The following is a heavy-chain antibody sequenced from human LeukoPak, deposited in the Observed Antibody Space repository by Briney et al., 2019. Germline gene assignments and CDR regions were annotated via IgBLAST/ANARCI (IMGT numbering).Heavy chain of an antibody. D-gene: IGHD3-22*01. CDR3: ARDHYDSSGYYYFDY. Sequence: PSETLSLTCTVSGDSISSSSYYWGWIRQPPGKGLEWIASIYYSGSTYYNPSLESRVTISVDTSKNQFSLKPSSVTAADTAVYYCARDHYDSSGYYYFDYWGQGTLVTVSS. V-gene: IGHV4-39*02. CDR1: GDSISSSSYY. CDR2: IYYSGST. J-gene: IGHJ4*02.